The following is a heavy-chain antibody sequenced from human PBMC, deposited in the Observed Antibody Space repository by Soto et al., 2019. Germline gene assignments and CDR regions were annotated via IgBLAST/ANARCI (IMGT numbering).Heavy chain of an antibody. V-gene: IGHV4-59*01. J-gene: IGHJ6*02. CDR2: IYYSGST. CDR3: ARELGYYDSSGYPPSYYGMDV. CDR1: GGSISSYY. Sequence: SETLSLTCTVSGGSISSYYWSWIRQPPWKGLEWIGYIYYSGSTNYNPSLKSRVTISVDTSKNQFSLKLSSVTAADTAVYYCARELGYYDSSGYPPSYYGMDVWGQGTTVTVSS. D-gene: IGHD3-22*01.